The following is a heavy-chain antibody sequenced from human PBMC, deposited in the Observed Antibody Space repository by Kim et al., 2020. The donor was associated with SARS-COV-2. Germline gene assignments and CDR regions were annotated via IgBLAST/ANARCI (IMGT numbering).Heavy chain of an antibody. V-gene: IGHV3-23*01. CDR3: AKEGYYYDSSGYSEGDYYDYGMDV. J-gene: IGHJ6*02. Sequence: GGSLRLSCAASGFTFSSYAMSWVRQAPGKGLEWVSAISGSGGSTYYADSVKGRFTISRDNSKNTLYLQMNSLRAEDTAVYYCAKEGYYYDSSGYSEGDYYDYGMDVWGQGTTVTVS. D-gene: IGHD3-22*01. CDR2: ISGSGGST. CDR1: GFTFSSYA.